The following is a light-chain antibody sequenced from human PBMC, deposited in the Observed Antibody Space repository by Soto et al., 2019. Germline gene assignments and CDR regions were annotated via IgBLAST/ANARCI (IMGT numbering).Light chain of an antibody. J-gene: IGKJ1*01. V-gene: IGKV3-15*01. CDR3: QQYNNWPRT. CDR1: QSISSS. CDR2: GAT. Sequence: EIVLTQSPGILSLSPWERASLSCGASQSISSSFLAWYQQKPVQAPRLLIHGATTRATGIPARFSGSGSGTEFTRTISSLQSEDFAVYYCQQYNNWPRTFGQGTKVDIK.